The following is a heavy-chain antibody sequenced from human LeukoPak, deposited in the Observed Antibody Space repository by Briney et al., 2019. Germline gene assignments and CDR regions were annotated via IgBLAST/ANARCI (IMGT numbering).Heavy chain of an antibody. CDR2: IYSGGST. Sequence: GGSLRLSCAASGFTVSSNYMSWVRQAPGKGLEWASVIYSGGSTYYADSVKGRFTISRHNSKNTLYLQMNSLRAEDTAVYYCAREVRGVITNWGQGTLVTVSS. CDR1: GFTVSSNY. D-gene: IGHD3-10*01. J-gene: IGHJ4*02. V-gene: IGHV3-53*04. CDR3: AREVRGVITN.